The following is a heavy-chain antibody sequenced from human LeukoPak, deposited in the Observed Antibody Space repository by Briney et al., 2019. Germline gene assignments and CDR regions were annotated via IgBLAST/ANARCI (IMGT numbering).Heavy chain of an antibody. CDR3: ARCVASRRSPLFWSGYSHYYYYYMDV. V-gene: IGHV1-69*05. D-gene: IGHD3-3*01. CDR1: GGTFSSYA. J-gene: IGHJ6*03. CDR2: IIPIFGTA. Sequence: GASVKVSCKASGGTFSSYAISWVRQAPGQGLEWMGGIIPIFGTANYAQKFQGRVTITTDESTSTAYMELSSLRSEATAVYYCARCVASRRSPLFWSGYSHYYYYYMDVRGKGTTVTVSS.